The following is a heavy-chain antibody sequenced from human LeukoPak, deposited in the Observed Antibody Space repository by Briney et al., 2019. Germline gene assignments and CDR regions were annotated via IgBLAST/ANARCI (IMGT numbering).Heavy chain of an antibody. CDR3: ARDFDYINTGSFGD. Sequence: GGSLRLSCAASGFRFSSDALTWVRQAPGKGLEWVSGISGSGDITYYVDSVRGRFIISRDNAKNTLYLRMNTLRAEDTAVYYCARDFDYINTGSFGDWGQGTLVTVSS. CDR1: GFRFSSDA. J-gene: IGHJ4*02. D-gene: IGHD3-16*01. V-gene: IGHV3-23*01. CDR2: ISGSGDIT.